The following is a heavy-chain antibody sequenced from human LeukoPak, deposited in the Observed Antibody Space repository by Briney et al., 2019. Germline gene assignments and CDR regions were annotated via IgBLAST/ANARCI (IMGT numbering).Heavy chain of an antibody. CDR3: ARAQSYWLEYYYYYMDV. CDR1: GFTFSSYW. V-gene: IGHV3-74*01. CDR2: INSDGSST. Sequence: GGSLRLSCAASGFTFSSYWMHWVRQAPGKGLVWVSRINSDGSSTSYADSVRGRFSISRDNAKNTLYLQMNSLRAEDTAVYYCARAQSYWLEYYYYYMDVWGKGTTVTVSS. D-gene: IGHD1-26*01. J-gene: IGHJ6*03.